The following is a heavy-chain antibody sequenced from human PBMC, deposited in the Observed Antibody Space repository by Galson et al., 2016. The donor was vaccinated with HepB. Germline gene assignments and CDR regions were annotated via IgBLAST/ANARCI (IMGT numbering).Heavy chain of an antibody. J-gene: IGHJ4*01. CDR3: AKGRGAGYNGRQWNFDY. CDR1: GFSFSTYA. D-gene: IGHD5-12*01. CDR2: ISPSGDTT. V-gene: IGHV3-23*01. Sequence: SLRLSCAACGFSFSTYAMTWVRQAPEKGLEWVSTISPSGDTTSYADSVKGRFTTSQDKSENTLYRQMNRLSAEDPAIYYCAKGRGAGYNGRQWNFDYWGHGILVTVSS.